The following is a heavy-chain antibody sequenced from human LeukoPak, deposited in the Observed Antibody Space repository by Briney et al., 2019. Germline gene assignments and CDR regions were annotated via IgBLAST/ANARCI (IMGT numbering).Heavy chain of an antibody. D-gene: IGHD3-9*01. Sequence: GGSLRLSCAASGFTFSSYSMNWVRQAPGKGLEWVSSISSSSSYIYYADSVKGRFTISRDNSKNTLYLQMNSLRAEDTAVYYCARVRLAGEFDYWGQGTLVTVSS. CDR1: GFTFSSYS. CDR3: ARVRLAGEFDY. CDR2: ISSSSSYI. V-gene: IGHV3-21*04. J-gene: IGHJ4*02.